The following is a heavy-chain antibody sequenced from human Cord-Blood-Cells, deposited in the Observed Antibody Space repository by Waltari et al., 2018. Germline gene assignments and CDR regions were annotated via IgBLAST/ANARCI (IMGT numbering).Heavy chain of an antibody. CDR1: GGTFSSYA. J-gene: IGHJ4*02. CDR3: ASRGELNWGWERLLAPFDY. Sequence: QVQLVQSGAEVKKPGSSVKVSRKASGGTFSSYAISWVRQAPGQGLEWMGGIIPILGTANYAQKFQGRVTITADESTRTAYMELSSLRSEDTAVYYCASRGELNWGWERLLAPFDYWGQGTLVTVSS. CDR2: IIPILGTA. D-gene: IGHD7-27*01. V-gene: IGHV1-69*12.